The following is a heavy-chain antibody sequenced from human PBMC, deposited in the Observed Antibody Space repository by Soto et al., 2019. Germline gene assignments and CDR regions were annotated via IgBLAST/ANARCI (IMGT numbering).Heavy chain of an antibody. D-gene: IGHD1-1*01. V-gene: IGHV3-30*18. CDR1: GFTFSSYG. J-gene: IGHJ3*02. CDR3: AKDYGEGNPWLGLSDAFDI. CDR2: ISYDGSNK. Sequence: QVQLVESGGGVVQPGRSLRLSCAASGFTFSSYGMHWVRQAPGKGLEWVAVISYDGSNKYYADSVKGRFTISRDNSKNTLYLQMNSLRAEDTAVYYCAKDYGEGNPWLGLSDAFDIWGQGTMVTVSS.